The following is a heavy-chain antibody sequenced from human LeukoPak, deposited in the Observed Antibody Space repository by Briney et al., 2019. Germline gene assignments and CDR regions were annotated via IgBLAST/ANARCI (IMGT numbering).Heavy chain of an antibody. Sequence: PSETLSLTCTVSCGSISSYYWSWIRQPPGKGLEWIGYIYYSGSTNYNPSLKSRVTISVDTSKNQFSLKLSSVTAADTAVYYCASAGTLYYYDSSGYYSLDYWGQGTLVTVSS. V-gene: IGHV4-59*01. CDR1: CGSISSYY. J-gene: IGHJ4*02. D-gene: IGHD3-22*01. CDR3: ASAGTLYYYDSSGYYSLDY. CDR2: IYYSGST.